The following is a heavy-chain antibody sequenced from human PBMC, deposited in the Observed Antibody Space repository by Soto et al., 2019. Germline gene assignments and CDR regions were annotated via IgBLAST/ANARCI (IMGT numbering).Heavy chain of an antibody. Sequence: PSETLSLTCTVSGGSISSYYWSWIRQPPGKGLEWIGYIYYSGSTNYNPSLKSRVTISVDTSKNQFSLKLSSVTAADTAVYYCARRSDSRLYNWFDPWGQGTLVTVSS. CDR2: IYYSGST. D-gene: IGHD6-13*01. V-gene: IGHV4-59*08. CDR3: ARRSDSRLYNWFDP. CDR1: GGSISSYY. J-gene: IGHJ5*02.